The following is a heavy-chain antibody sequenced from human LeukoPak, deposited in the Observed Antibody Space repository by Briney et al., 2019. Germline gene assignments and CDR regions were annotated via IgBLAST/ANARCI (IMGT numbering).Heavy chain of an antibody. CDR2: IGSSGSRT. J-gene: IGHJ4*02. V-gene: IGHV3-23*01. CDR3: AKRGGYYFDY. Sequence: GGSLRLSCAASGFTLSSYDMTWVRQAPGKGLEYVSGIGSSGSRTYYPDSVKGRFTISRDNSKNTLYLQINSLRAEDTAVYYCAKRGGYYFDYWGQGTLVTVSS. D-gene: IGHD3-16*01. CDR1: GFTLSSYD.